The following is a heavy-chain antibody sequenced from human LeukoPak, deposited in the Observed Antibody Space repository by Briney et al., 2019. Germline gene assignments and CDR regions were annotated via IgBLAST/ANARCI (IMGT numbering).Heavy chain of an antibody. D-gene: IGHD3-22*01. CDR1: GGTFSSYA. V-gene: IGHV1-2*02. CDR2: INPNSGGT. CDR3: ARGAHYYDSSGYYKY. Sequence: ASVKVSCKASGGTFSSYAISWVRQAPGQGLEWMGWINPNSGGTNYAQKFQGRVTMTRDTSISTAYMELSRLRSDDTAVYYCARGAHYYDSSGYYKYWGQGTLVTVSS. J-gene: IGHJ4*02.